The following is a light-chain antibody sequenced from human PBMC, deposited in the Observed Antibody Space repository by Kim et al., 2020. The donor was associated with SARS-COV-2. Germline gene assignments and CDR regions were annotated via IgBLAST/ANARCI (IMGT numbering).Light chain of an antibody. CDR2: RND. V-gene: IGLV1-47*01. Sequence: ELTQPPSASGTPGQRVDISCSGSSSDIGKNYVYWYQQLPGTAPKLLIYRNDQRPSSVPGRFSGSKSGTSASLAISGLRSEDEADYYCAAWDDTLVGPVFGGGTQLTVL. CDR1: SSDIGKNY. CDR3: AAWDDTLVGPV. J-gene: IGLJ3*02.